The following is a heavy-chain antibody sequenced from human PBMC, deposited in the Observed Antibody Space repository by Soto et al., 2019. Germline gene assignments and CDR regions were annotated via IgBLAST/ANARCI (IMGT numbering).Heavy chain of an antibody. CDR2: ISAYNGNT. CDR3: ARADSVQLVAGYFQH. CDR1: GYTFTSYG. D-gene: IGHD2-2*01. Sequence: ASVKVSCKASGYTFTSYGISWVRQAPGQGLEWMGWISAYNGNTNYAQKLQGRITMTTDTSTSTAYMELRSLRSDDTAVYYCARADSVQLVAGYFQHWGQATLVTVSS. J-gene: IGHJ1*01. V-gene: IGHV1-18*01.